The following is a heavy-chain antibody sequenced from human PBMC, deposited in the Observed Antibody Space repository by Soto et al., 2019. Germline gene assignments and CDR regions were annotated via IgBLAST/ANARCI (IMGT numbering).Heavy chain of an antibody. V-gene: IGHV1-69*13. J-gene: IGHJ5*02. CDR3: ATLLSAPAGGHNWFDP. D-gene: IGHD3-10*01. CDR1: GGTFSSYA. CDR2: IIPIFGTA. Sequence: ASVKVSCKASGGTFSSYAISWVRQAPGQGLEWMGGIIPIFGTANYAQKFQGRVTITADESTSTAYMELSSLRSEDTAVYYCATLLSAPAGGHNWFDPWGQGTLVTVSS.